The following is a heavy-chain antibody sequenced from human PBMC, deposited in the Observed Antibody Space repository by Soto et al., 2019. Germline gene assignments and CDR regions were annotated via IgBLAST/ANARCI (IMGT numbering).Heavy chain of an antibody. J-gene: IGHJ4*02. D-gene: IGHD2-21*02. CDR1: GYTFTSYY. CDR3: ARPALTYCGGDCYSLDY. Sequence: QVQLVQSGAEVKKPGASVKVSCKASGYTFTSYYMHWVRQAPGQGLEWMGIINPSGGSTSYAKKLQGRVTMTRDTSTSTVYMELSSLRSEDTAVYYCARPALTYCGGDCYSLDYWGQGTLVTVSS. V-gene: IGHV1-46*01. CDR2: INPSGGST.